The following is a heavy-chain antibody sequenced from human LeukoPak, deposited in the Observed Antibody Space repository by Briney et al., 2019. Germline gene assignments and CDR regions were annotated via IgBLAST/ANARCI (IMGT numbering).Heavy chain of an antibody. J-gene: IGHJ4*02. CDR2: IKSKTDGGTT. Sequence: GGPLRLSCAASGFTFSNAWMSWVRQAPGKGLEWVGRIKSKTDGGTTDYAAPVKGRFTISRDDSRNTLYLQMNSLKTEDTAVYFCTTWPAAHLKFDYWGQGTLVTVSS. CDR3: TTWPAAHLKFDY. D-gene: IGHD2-2*01. CDR1: GFTFSNAW. V-gene: IGHV3-15*01.